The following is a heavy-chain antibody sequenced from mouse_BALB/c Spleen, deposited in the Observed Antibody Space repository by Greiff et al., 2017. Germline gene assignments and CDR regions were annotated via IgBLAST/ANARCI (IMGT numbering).Heavy chain of an antibody. Sequence: EVKLVESGGDLVKPGGSLKLSCAASGFTFSSYGMSWVRQTPDKRLEWVATISSGGSYTYYPDSVKGRFTISRDNAKNTLYLQMSSLKSEDTAMYYCARDYGSSSWFAYWGQGTLVTVSA. CDR2: ISSGGSYT. J-gene: IGHJ3*01. V-gene: IGHV5-6*01. CDR1: GFTFSSYG. CDR3: ARDYGSSSWFAY. D-gene: IGHD1-1*01.